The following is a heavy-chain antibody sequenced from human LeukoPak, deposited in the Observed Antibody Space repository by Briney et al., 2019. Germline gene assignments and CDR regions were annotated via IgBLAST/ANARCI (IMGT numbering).Heavy chain of an antibody. D-gene: IGHD2-2*03. CDR3: TTDLLDMDIVVVPAAMGMDV. V-gene: IGHV3-15*01. J-gene: IGHJ6*02. CDR1: GFTSSNAW. CDR2: IKSKTDGGTT. Sequence: GGSLRLSCAASGFTSSNAWMSWVRQAPGKGLEWVGRIKSKTDGGTTDYAAPVKGRFTISRDDSKNTLYLQMNSLKTEDTAVYYCTTDLLDMDIVVVPAAMGMDVWGQGTTVTVSS.